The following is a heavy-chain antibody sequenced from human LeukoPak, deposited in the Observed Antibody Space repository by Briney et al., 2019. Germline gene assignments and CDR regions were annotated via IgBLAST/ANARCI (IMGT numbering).Heavy chain of an antibody. J-gene: IGHJ3*02. D-gene: IGHD3-16*01. V-gene: IGHV4-59*12. CDR2: IYYSGST. CDR1: GGSISGYY. Sequence: SETLSLTCTVSGGSISGYYWSWIRQPPGKGLEWIGYIYYSGSTNYNPSLKSRVTISVDTSKNQFSLKLSSVTAADTAVYYCARYVEDDAFDIWGQGTMVTVSS. CDR3: ARYVEDDAFDI.